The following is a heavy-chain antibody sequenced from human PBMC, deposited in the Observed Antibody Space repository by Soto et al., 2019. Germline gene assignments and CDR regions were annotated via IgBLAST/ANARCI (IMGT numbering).Heavy chain of an antibody. D-gene: IGHD1-26*01. Sequence: EVQLLESGGGLVQPGGSLRLSCAASGFTFSSYAMSWVRQAPGKGLEWVSAISGSGGSTYYADSVKGRFTISRDNAKNTRYLQINSLRAEDTAVYYCAKLQYSGSDPRDYWGQGTLVTVSS. CDR3: AKLQYSGSDPRDY. V-gene: IGHV3-23*01. CDR2: ISGSGGST. CDR1: GFTFSSYA. J-gene: IGHJ4*02.